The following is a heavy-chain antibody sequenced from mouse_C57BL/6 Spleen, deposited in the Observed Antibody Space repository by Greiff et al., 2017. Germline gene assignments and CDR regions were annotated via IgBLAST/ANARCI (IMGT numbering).Heavy chain of an antibody. D-gene: IGHD1-1*01. V-gene: IGHV1-19*01. CDR1: GYTFTDYY. CDR3: ARGNYYGSSYVRLDY. Sequence: EVQLQQSGPVLVKPGASVKMSCKASGYTFTDYYMNWVKQSHGKSLEWIGVINPYNGGTSYNQKFKGKATLTVDKSSSTAYMELNSLTSEDSAVYYCARGNYYGSSYVRLDYGGKGTTLTVSS. CDR2: INPYNGGT. J-gene: IGHJ2*01.